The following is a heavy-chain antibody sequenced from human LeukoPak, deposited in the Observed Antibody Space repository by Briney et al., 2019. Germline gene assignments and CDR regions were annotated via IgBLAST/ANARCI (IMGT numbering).Heavy chain of an antibody. CDR3: ARVRYDSGWYDY. Sequence: GGSLRLSCAASGFTFSSYGMHWVRQAPGKGLQCISHITTGGSSIFYADSVKGRFTLSRDNAKNSLYLQMNSLRAEDAAVYYCARVRYDSGWYDYWGQGAQVIVSS. D-gene: IGHD6-19*01. J-gene: IGHJ4*02. V-gene: IGHV3-48*04. CDR2: ITTGGSSI. CDR1: GFTFSSYG.